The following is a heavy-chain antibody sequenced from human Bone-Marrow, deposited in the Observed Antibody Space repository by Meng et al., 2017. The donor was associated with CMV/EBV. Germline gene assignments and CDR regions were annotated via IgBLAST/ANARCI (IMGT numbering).Heavy chain of an antibody. CDR2: ISAYNGNT. CDR1: GYTFTSYG. CDR3: AREFVEETRAFFDY. D-gene: IGHD2-21*01. J-gene: IGHJ4*02. Sequence: ASVKVSCKASGYTFTSYGISWVRQAPGQGLEWMGWISAYNGNTNYAQKLQGRVTMTTDTSTSTAYKELRSLSSDDTAVYYCAREFVEETRAFFDYWGQGTLVTVSS. V-gene: IGHV1-18*01.